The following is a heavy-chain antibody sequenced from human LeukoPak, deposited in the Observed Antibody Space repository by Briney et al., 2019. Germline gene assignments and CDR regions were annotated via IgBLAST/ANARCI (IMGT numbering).Heavy chain of an antibody. J-gene: IGHJ4*02. V-gene: IGHV3-7*01. CDR1: GFTFSNYW. D-gene: IGHD2-8*02. CDR3: ARAPATNEWRCMDY. Sequence: PGGSLRLSCAASGFTFSNYWMGWVRLAPGKGLEWVANIKQDGGEKRYVDPVKGRFTISRDNAKNSLYLQMNSLRAEDTAVYYCARAPATNEWRCMDYWGQGTLVTVSS. CDR2: IKQDGGEK.